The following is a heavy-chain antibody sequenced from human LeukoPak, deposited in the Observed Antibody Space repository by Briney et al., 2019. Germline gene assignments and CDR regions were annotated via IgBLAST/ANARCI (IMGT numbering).Heavy chain of an antibody. V-gene: IGHV3-48*04. D-gene: IGHD1-7*01. CDR1: GFTFSSYS. CDR3: ARDRLFGNLPDY. Sequence: GGSLRLSCAASGFTFSSYSMMWVRQAPGKGLEWVSYISSSSTTIHYADSVKGRFTISRDNAKNSLNLQMNSLRAEDTAVYYCARDRLFGNLPDYWGQGTLVTVSS. J-gene: IGHJ4*02. CDR2: ISSSSTTI.